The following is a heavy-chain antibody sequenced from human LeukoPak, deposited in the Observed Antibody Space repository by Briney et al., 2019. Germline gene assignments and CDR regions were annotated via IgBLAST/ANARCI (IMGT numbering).Heavy chain of an antibody. CDR2: IYYSGST. CDR1: GGSISSSSYY. Sequence: SETLSLTCTVSGGSISSSSYYWGWIRQPPGKGLEWIGSIYYSGSTYYNPSLKSRVTISVDTSENQFSLKLSSVTAADTAVYYCARVRGYSYGWPDYWGQGTLVTVSS. V-gene: IGHV4-39*07. CDR3: ARVRGYSYGWPDY. J-gene: IGHJ4*02. D-gene: IGHD5-18*01.